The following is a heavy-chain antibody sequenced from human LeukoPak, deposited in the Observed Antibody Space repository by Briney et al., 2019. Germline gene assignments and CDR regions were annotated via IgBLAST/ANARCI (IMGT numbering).Heavy chain of an antibody. J-gene: IGHJ4*02. V-gene: IGHV1-2*02. CDR3: ARDLKAVRYQAAGTNY. D-gene: IGHD6-13*01. Sequence: ASVKVSCKASGYTFSEHYIHWVRQAPGQGLEWMGWINPNSGGTNYAQKFQGRVTMTRDTSISTAYMELSRLRSDDTAVYYCARDLKAVRYQAAGTNYWGQGTLVTVSS. CDR2: INPNSGGT. CDR1: GYTFSEHY.